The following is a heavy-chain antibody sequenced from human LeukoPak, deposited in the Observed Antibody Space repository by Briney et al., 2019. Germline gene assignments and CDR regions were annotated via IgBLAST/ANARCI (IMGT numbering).Heavy chain of an antibody. D-gene: IGHD6-13*01. Sequence: PGGSLRLSCAASGFTFSNYNMSWVRQAPGKGLEWVSYISSSSSTIYYADSVKGRFTISRDNAKNSLYLQMNSLRAEDTAVYYCAKDHSSSLDYWGQGTLVTVSS. CDR3: AKDHSSSLDY. V-gene: IGHV3-48*01. J-gene: IGHJ4*02. CDR1: GFTFSNYN. CDR2: ISSSSSTI.